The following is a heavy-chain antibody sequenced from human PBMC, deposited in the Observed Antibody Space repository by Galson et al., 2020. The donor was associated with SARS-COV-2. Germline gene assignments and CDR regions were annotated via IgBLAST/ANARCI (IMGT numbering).Heavy chain of an antibody. D-gene: IGHD3-10*01. V-gene: IGHV4-39*02. CDR1: GGSISSSSYY. J-gene: IGHJ5*02. Sequence: SETLSLTCSVSGGSISSSSYYWGWIRQPPGKGLECIGSIYYNGSPYYNPSLKSRVTISLDTSKNHFSLKLTSVTAADTAVYYCARRDHQWFGEYGWFDPWGQGTLVTVSS. CDR2: IYYNGSP. CDR3: ARRDHQWFGEYGWFDP.